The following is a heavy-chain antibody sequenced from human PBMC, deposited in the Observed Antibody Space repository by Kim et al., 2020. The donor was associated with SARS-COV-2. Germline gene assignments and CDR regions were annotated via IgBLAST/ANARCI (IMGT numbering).Heavy chain of an antibody. CDR1: GGSITDYY. CDR2: MYYGSGA. Sequence: SETLSLTCTVSGGSITDYYWTWIRQAPGKGLEWIGYMYYGSGANYNPSLKSRVTVSIDTSKNQFSLKLASVTAAYTALYYCARVGGSSTPLSAFDIWGQG. CDR3: ARVGGSSTPLSAFDI. J-gene: IGHJ3*02. V-gene: IGHV4-59*01. D-gene: IGHD6-6*01.